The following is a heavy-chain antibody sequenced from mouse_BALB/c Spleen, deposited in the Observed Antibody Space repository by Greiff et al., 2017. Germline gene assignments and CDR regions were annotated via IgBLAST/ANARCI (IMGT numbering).Heavy chain of an antibody. J-gene: IGHJ3*01. D-gene: IGHD1-1*01. Sequence: VQLQQSGAELAKPGASVKMSCKASGYTFTSYWMHWVKQRPGQGLEWIGYINPSTGYTEYNQKFKDKATLTADKSSSTAYMQLSSLTSEDSAVYYCARYYGSSLAWFADWGQGTLVTVSA. V-gene: IGHV1-7*01. CDR2: INPSTGYT. CDR3: ARYYGSSLAWFAD. CDR1: GYTFTSYW.